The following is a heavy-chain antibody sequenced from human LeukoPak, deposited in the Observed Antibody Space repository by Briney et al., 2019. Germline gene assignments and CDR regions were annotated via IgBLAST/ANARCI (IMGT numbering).Heavy chain of an antibody. CDR3: ARKGYSSSWCADY. Sequence: PSETLSLTCTVSGGSISGSSYYWGWIRQPPGKGLEWIGSIYYSGSTYYNPSLKSRVTISVDTSKNQFSLKLSSVTAADTAVYYCARKGYSSSWCADYWGQGTLVTVSS. CDR2: IYYSGST. D-gene: IGHD6-13*01. V-gene: IGHV4-39*01. CDR1: GGSISGSSYY. J-gene: IGHJ4*02.